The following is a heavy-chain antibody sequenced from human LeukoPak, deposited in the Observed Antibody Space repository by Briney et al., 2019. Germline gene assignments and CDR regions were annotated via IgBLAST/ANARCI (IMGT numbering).Heavy chain of an antibody. CDR3: AREGPIGEYYYGMDV. J-gene: IGHJ6*02. CDR1: GFSFSSYA. D-gene: IGHD3-10*01. CDR2: ISYEGSNK. Sequence: AGGSLRLSCAASGFSFSSYAMHWVRQAPGKGLEWEALISYEGSNKYYADSVKGRFTMSRDNAKSTLYLQMNSLRTEDTAVYYCAREGPIGEYYYGMDVWGQGTTVTVSS. V-gene: IGHV3-30-3*01.